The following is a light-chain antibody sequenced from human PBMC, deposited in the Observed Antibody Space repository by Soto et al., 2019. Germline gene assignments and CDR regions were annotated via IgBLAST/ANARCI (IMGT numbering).Light chain of an antibody. Sequence: DIQVTRSRSALAASVVDRVTITCRASQSISSYLNWYQQKPGKAPKLLIYAASTLQSGVPSRFSGSGSGTDFTLTISSLQPEDFATYYCQQLNSYPITFGQGTRLEIK. CDR1: QSISSY. J-gene: IGKJ5*01. CDR2: AAS. CDR3: QQLNSYPIT. V-gene: IGKV1-9*01.